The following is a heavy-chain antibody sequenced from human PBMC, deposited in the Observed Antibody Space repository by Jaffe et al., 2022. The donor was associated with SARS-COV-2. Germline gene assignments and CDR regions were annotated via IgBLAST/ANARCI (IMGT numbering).Heavy chain of an antibody. Sequence: QVQLVESGGGLVKPGGSLRLSCAASGFTFSDYTMTWIRQTPGKGLDWVSYITSTSGTIHYADSVKGRFTISRDNAKNSLYLQLNGLRAEDTAVYFCARDDTSYRFDFWGQGTLVTVSS. CDR1: GFTFSDYT. D-gene: IGHD3-16*02. J-gene: IGHJ4*02. CDR3: ARDDTSYRFDF. CDR2: ITSTSGTI. V-gene: IGHV3-11*01.